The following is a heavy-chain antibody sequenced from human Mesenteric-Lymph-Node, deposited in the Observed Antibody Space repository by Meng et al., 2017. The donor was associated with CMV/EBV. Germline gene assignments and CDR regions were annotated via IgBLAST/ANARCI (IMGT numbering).Heavy chain of an antibody. Sequence: GSLRLSCAVSGVSISTSNWWSWVRQPPGKGLEWIGEVYHGGSTSYRPSLKSRVTISVDKSKNQFSLKLSSVTAADTAVYYCARGAPLYGDYPDYWGQGTLVTVSS. J-gene: IGHJ4*02. CDR2: VYHGGST. V-gene: IGHV4-4*02. CDR3: ARGAPLYGDYPDY. CDR1: GVSISTSNW. D-gene: IGHD4-17*01.